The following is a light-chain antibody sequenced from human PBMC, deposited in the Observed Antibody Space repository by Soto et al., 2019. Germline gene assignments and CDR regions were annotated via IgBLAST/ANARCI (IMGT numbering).Light chain of an antibody. CDR1: QTVRSSY. J-gene: IGKJ2*01. CDR2: GAS. CDR3: QQYGSSPYT. V-gene: IGKV3-20*01. Sequence: EIVLTQSPGTLSLSPGERATLSCRASQTVRSSYLAWYQQKPGQAPRLLIYGASNRATGIPDRLSGSGSGTDFTLTIRRLEPEDFAVYYCQQYGSSPYTFGQGTKLEIK.